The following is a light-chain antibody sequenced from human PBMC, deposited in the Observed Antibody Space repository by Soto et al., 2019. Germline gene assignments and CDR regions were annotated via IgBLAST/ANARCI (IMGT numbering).Light chain of an antibody. CDR2: GNS. V-gene: IGLV1-40*01. CDR1: SSNIGAGYD. J-gene: IGLJ2*01. Sequence: QSALTQPPSVSGAPGQRVTISCTGSSSNIGAGYDVHWYQQLPGTAPKLLIYGNSNRPSGVPDRFSGSKSGTSASLAITGLQAEDEADYYCQSYDSSLSEVFGGGTKLTVL. CDR3: QSYDSSLSEV.